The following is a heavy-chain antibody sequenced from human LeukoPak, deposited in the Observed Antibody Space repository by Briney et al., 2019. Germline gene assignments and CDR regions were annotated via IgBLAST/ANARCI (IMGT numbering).Heavy chain of an antibody. V-gene: IGHV4-4*02. J-gene: IGHJ4*02. CDR1: GGSITITNY. CDR3: AREGGPYRPLDY. Sequence: SVTLSLTCGVSGGSITITNYWTWVRQPPGKGLEWIGEVNLQGSTNYNPSLMGRVAISVDTSENHISLQLTSVTAADTAVYYCAREGGPYRPLDYSGQGTLVTVSS. CDR2: VNLQGST.